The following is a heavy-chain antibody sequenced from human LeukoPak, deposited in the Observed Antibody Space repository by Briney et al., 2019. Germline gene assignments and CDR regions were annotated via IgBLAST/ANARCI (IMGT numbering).Heavy chain of an antibody. V-gene: IGHV1-2*02. CDR1: GYTFTGYY. CDR2: INPNSGGT. CDR3: ARSNSSSWYGYYYYMDV. Sequence: ASVKVSCKASGYTFTGYYMHWVRQAPGQGLEWMGWINPNSGGTNYAQKFQGRVTMTRDTSISTAYMELSRLRSDDTAVYYCARSNSSSWYGYYYYMDVWGKGTTVTVSS. J-gene: IGHJ6*03. D-gene: IGHD6-13*01.